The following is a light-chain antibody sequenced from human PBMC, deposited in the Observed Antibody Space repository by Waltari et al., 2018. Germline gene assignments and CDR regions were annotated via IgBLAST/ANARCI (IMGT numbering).Light chain of an antibody. V-gene: IGLV3-1*01. CDR3: QAWDRDGAV. Sequence: SYEVIQPPSVSVSPGQTATITCSGDKLGGRPTSWYQQRPGQPPGLPIYQSSRRSSGVPERFSGSHSGNTATLTISGTQTVDEADYYCQAWDRDGAVFGDGTKLTVL. CDR2: QSS. CDR1: KLGGRP. J-gene: IGLJ2*01.